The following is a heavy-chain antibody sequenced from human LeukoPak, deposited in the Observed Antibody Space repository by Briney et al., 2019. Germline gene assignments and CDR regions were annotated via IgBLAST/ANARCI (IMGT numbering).Heavy chain of an antibody. CDR1: GFTFSSYG. J-gene: IGHJ4*02. CDR2: IRYDGSNK. D-gene: IGHD4-23*01. CDR3: AKGGRWELPYYFDY. Sequence: GGSLRLSCAASGFTFSSYGMHWVRQAPGKGLEWVAFIRYDGSNKYYADSVKGRFTISRDNAKNTLYLQMNSLRDVDTALYYCAKGGRWELPYYFDYWGQGTLVTVSS. V-gene: IGHV3-30*02.